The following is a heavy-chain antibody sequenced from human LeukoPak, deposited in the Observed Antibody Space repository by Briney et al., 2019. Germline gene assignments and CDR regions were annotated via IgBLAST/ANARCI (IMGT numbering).Heavy chain of an antibody. V-gene: IGHV4-39*01. J-gene: IGHJ4*02. CDR1: GGSISSGGYY. Sequence: PSETLSLTCTVSGGSISSGGYYWSWIRQPPGKGLEWIGYIYYSGSSYYNPSLKSRVTISVDTSKNQFSLKLSSVTAADTAVYYCARRGYCSGGSCYAGLFYWGQGTLVTVSS. CDR3: ARRGYCSGGSCYAGLFY. D-gene: IGHD2-15*01. CDR2: IYYSGSS.